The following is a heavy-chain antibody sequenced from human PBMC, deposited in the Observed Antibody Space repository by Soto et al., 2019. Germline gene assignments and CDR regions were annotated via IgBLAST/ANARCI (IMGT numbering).Heavy chain of an antibody. CDR3: ARYSSGWEYYFDY. V-gene: IGHV4-4*02. Sequence: SETLSLTCAVSGGSISSSNWWSWVRQPPGKGLEWIGEIYHSGSTNYNPSLKSRVTISVDKSKNQFSLKLSSVTAADTAVYYCARYSSGWEYYFDYWGQGTLVTVSS. J-gene: IGHJ4*02. CDR1: GGSISSSNW. D-gene: IGHD6-19*01. CDR2: IYHSGST.